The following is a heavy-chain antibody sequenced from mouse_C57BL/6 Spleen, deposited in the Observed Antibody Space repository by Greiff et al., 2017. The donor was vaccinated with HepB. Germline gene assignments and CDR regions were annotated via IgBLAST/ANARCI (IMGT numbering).Heavy chain of an antibody. J-gene: IGHJ4*01. CDR3: ASYPLWSPYAMDY. CDR2: IRNKANGYTT. CDR1: GFTFTDYY. V-gene: IGHV7-3*01. Sequence: DVMLVESGGGLVQPGGSLSLSCAASGFTFTDYYMSWVRQPPGKALEWLGFIRNKANGYTTEYSASVKGRFTISRDNFQRILYLQMNALRAEYSATYYFASYPLWSPYAMDYWGQGTSVTVSS. D-gene: IGHD1-1*02.